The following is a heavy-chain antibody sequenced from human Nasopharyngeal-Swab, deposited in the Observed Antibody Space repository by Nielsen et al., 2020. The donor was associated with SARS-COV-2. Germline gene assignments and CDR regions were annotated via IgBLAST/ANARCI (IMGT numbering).Heavy chain of an antibody. CDR2: IWYDGSNK. CDR1: GFTFSRYG. V-gene: IGHV3-33*01. CDR3: ARARRSRITIFGVVNYMDF. J-gene: IGHJ6*03. Sequence: GESLKISCAASGFTFSRYGMHWVRQAPGKGPEWVAVIWYDGSNKYYADSVKGRFTISRDNSKNTLYLQMNSLRAEDTAVYYCARARRSRITIFGVVNYMDFWCKGTTVTGSS. D-gene: IGHD3-3*01.